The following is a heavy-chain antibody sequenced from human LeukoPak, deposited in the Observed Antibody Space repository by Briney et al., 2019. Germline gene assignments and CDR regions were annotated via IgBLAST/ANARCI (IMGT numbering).Heavy chain of an antibody. J-gene: IGHJ5*02. D-gene: IGHD1-7*01. CDR3: ARPGTTWANNNWFDP. CDR1: GYTFTGYY. V-gene: IGHV1-2*02. CDR2: INPNSGGT. Sequence: ASVKVSCKASGYTFTGYYMHWVRQAPGQGLEWMGWINPNSGGTSYAQKFQGRVTMTRDTSISTAYMELSRLRSDDTAVYYCARPGTTWANNNWFDPWGQGTLVTVSS.